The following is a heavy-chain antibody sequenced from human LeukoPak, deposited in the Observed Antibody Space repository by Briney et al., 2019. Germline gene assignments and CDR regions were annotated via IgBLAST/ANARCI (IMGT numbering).Heavy chain of an antibody. D-gene: IGHD5-18*01. J-gene: IGHJ4*02. V-gene: IGHV1-46*01. CDR3: ARDYPEGADTPMVYYFDY. CDR2: IDPGSGYT. Sequence: ASVKVSCKASGYTFTSHFMHWVRQAPGQGLEWVGVIDPGSGYTDYAQKSQGRATMTRDTSTSTVYMELSSLRSEGTAVYYCARDYPEGADTPMVYYFDYWGQGTLVTVSS. CDR1: GYTFTSHF.